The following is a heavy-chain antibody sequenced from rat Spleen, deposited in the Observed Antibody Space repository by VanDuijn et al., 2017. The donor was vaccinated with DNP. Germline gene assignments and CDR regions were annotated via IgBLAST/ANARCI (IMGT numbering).Heavy chain of an antibody. Sequence: EVQLQESGPARANPSQSLSLTCSVTVFSITSNHKWSWIRRFPGNELEWMGDINNADSTNYNPSLKSRFPITRDTSKNQFFLQVNSVRNEDTATYYCAIQLGVFDYWGQGVMVIVSS. J-gene: IGHJ2*01. CDR3: AIQLGVFDY. CDR1: VFSITSNHK. D-gene: IGHD5-1*01. V-gene: IGHV3-3*01. CDR2: INNADST.